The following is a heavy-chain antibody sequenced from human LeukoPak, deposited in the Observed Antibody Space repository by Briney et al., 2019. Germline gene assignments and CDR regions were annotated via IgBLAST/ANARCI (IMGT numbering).Heavy chain of an antibody. CDR1: GGSFSGYY. Sequence: SETLSLTCAVYGGSFSGYYWSWIRQPPGKGLEWIGEINHSGSTNYNPSLKSRVTISVDTSKNQFSLKLSSVTAADTAVYYCARGGVVTTYDYWGQGILVTVSS. D-gene: IGHD2-21*02. CDR3: ARGGVVTTYDY. CDR2: INHSGST. V-gene: IGHV4-34*01. J-gene: IGHJ4*02.